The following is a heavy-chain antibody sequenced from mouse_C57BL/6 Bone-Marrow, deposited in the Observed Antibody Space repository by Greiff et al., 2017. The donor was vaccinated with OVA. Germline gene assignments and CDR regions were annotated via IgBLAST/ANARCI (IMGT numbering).Heavy chain of an antibody. CDR3: TTRGDSFTTVVPAYAMDY. D-gene: IGHD1-1*01. V-gene: IGHV14-1*01. J-gene: IGHJ4*01. Sequence: EVKLQESGAELVRPGASVKLSCTASGFNIKDYYMHWVKQRPEKGLEWIGRIDPDDGDTEYAPKFQGKATMTADTSSNTAYLQLSSLTSEDTAVYYCTTRGDSFTTVVPAYAMDYWGQGTSVTVSS. CDR1: GFNIKDYY. CDR2: IDPDDGDT.